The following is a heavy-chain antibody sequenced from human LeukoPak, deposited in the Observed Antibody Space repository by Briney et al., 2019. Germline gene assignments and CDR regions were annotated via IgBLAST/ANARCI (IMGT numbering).Heavy chain of an antibody. Sequence: PGGSLRLSCAASGFTFSSYAMNWVRQAPGKGLEWVSSISDSGGSTYYADSVKGRFTISRDNSKNTLYLQMNSLRAEDTAVYYCAKDSDQYGSGSYLRFWGQGTLVTVSS. CDR2: ISDSGGST. J-gene: IGHJ4*02. CDR1: GFTFSSYA. CDR3: AKDSDQYGSGSYLRF. V-gene: IGHV3-23*01. D-gene: IGHD3-10*01.